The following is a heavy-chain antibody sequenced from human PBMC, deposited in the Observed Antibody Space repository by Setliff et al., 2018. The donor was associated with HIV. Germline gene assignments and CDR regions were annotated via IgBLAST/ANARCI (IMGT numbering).Heavy chain of an antibody. V-gene: IGHV4-34*01. Sequence: PSETLSLTCAVHGGSFSGYHWNWIRQPPGKGLEWIGEINHSGRTNYNPSLKSRVTISVDTSKNQFSLKLRSVTAADTAMYYCARVSITYWYSIPTFYYYYMDVWGKGTKVTVSS. J-gene: IGHJ6*03. D-gene: IGHD2-15*01. CDR2: INHSGRT. CDR3: ARVSITYWYSIPTFYYYYMDV. CDR1: GGSFSGYH.